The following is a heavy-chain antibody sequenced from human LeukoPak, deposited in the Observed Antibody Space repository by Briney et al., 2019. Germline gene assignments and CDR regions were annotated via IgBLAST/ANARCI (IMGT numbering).Heavy chain of an antibody. V-gene: IGHV4-4*07. J-gene: IGHJ4*02. Sequence: SETLSLTCTVSGGSISRYYWNWIRQPAGKGLEWIGRIHTSGSTNYNPPLKSRVTVSVDTSKNQFSLKLSSVTAADTAVYYCARVICSGGSCRFDYWGQGTLVTVSS. CDR2: IHTSGST. D-gene: IGHD2-15*01. CDR3: ARVICSGGSCRFDY. CDR1: GGSISRYY.